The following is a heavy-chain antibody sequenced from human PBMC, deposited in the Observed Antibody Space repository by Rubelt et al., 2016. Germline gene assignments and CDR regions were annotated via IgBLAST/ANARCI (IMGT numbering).Heavy chain of an antibody. V-gene: IGHV3-30*04. CDR1: GFTFSSYA. CDR3: ARDGPEQWLVPEFDY. J-gene: IGHJ4*02. Sequence: QVQLVESGGGVVQPGRSLRLSCAASGFTFSSYAMHWVRQAPGKGLEWVAVISYAGSNKYYADSVKGRLTISRDNSKNTLYLQMNSLRAEDTAVYYCARDGPEQWLVPEFDYWGQGTLVTVSS. D-gene: IGHD6-19*01. CDR2: ISYAGSNK.